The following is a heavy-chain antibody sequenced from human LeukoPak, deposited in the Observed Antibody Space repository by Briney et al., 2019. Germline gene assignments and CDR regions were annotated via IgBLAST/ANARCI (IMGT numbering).Heavy chain of an antibody. CDR2: ISGSGGST. CDR1: GFTVSSNY. CDR3: AKPPTIFGVVIYYFDY. J-gene: IGHJ4*02. D-gene: IGHD3-3*01. Sequence: GGSLRLSCAASGFTVSSNYMSWVRQAPGKGLEWVSAISGSGGSTYYADSVKGRFTISRDNSKNTLYLQMNSLRAEDTAVYYCAKPPTIFGVVIYYFDYWGQGTLVTVSS. V-gene: IGHV3-23*01.